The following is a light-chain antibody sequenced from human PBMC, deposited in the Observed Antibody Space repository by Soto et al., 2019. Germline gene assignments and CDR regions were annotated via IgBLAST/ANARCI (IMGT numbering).Light chain of an antibody. V-gene: IGKV3-15*01. J-gene: IGKJ4*01. Sequence: DIVMTQSPATLSVSPWGGATRSCRASQRVRSTLAWYQPKPGHAPRLLIYSASTRATGVPARFSGSGSGTEFALTIRSMRSEDFAVYYCQKYNIWPLTFGGGTKVDIK. CDR1: QRVRST. CDR3: QKYNIWPLT. CDR2: SAS.